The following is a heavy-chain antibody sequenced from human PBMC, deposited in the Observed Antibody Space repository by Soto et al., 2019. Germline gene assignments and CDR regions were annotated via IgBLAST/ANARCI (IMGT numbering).Heavy chain of an antibody. D-gene: IGHD2-15*01. Sequence: SLTCTVSGGSISSGGYYWSWIRQPPGKGLEWIGYIYYSGSTYYNPSLKSRVTISVDTSKNQFSLKLSSVTAADTAVYYCARRDIVVVVAANDAFDIWGQGTMVTVSS. CDR3: ARRDIVVVVAANDAFDI. J-gene: IGHJ3*02. CDR1: GGSISSGGYY. V-gene: IGHV4-31*03. CDR2: IYYSGST.